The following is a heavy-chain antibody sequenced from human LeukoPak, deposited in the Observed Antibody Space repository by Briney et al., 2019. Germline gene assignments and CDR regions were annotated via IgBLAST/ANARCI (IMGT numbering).Heavy chain of an antibody. V-gene: IGHV1-8*01. CDR3: ARGGRITIFGVAPPGY. Sequence: ASVKVSCKASGYTFTTYDINWVRQATGQGLEWMGWMNPNSGNTDYAQKFQGRVTMTRNTSISTAYMELSSLRSEDTAVYYCARGGRITIFGVAPPGYWGQGTLVTISS. J-gene: IGHJ4*02. CDR1: GYTFTTYD. CDR2: MNPNSGNT. D-gene: IGHD3-3*01.